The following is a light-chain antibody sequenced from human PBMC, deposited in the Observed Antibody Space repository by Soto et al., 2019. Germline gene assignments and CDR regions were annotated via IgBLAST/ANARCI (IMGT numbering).Light chain of an antibody. Sequence: EIVLTQSPGTRSLSPGERATLSCRASESVSDNYLAWYQQRSGQAPRLVIYGASSRASAVPDRFSGSGSGEDFSLTISRPEPEDFGGYDGQKYRSSPLPFGHGT. CDR2: GAS. CDR1: ESVSDNY. V-gene: IGKV3-20*01. CDR3: QKYRSSPLP. J-gene: IGKJ1*01.